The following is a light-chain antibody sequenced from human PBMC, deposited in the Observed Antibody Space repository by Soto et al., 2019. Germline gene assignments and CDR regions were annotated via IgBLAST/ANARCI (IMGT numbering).Light chain of an antibody. J-gene: IGLJ1*01. V-gene: IGLV1-40*01. CDR2: SNT. Sequence: QSVLTQPPSVSVAPGQRVTRSCTGSSSNIGAYYDVHWYQQVPGTAPKLLIFSNTNRPSGVPDRFSGSKSGTSASLAITGLQAEDEADYYCQSYDTSLRDYVFGTGTKVTVL. CDR1: SSNIGAYYD. CDR3: QSYDTSLRDYV.